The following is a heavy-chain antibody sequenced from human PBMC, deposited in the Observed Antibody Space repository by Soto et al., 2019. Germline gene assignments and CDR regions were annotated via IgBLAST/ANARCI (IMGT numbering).Heavy chain of an antibody. CDR3: ARGSSHYQVVFGWFDP. CDR1: GYTFTRHV. V-gene: IGHV1-3*04. Sequence: QVQLVQSGAELKRPGASVKISCKTSGYTFTRHVIHWVRQAPGQRFEWMGWINTATGETKYSRRFQGRVTITRDTSASTTYLDLARLRSADTAVYFCARGSSHYQVVFGWFDPWGQGTEVTVSS. D-gene: IGHD1-26*01. CDR2: INTATGET. J-gene: IGHJ5*02.